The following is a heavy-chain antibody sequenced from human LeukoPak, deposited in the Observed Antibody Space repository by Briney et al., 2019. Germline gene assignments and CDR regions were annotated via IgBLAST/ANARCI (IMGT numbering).Heavy chain of an antibody. J-gene: IGHJ4*02. CDR3: ARYFDYRNSYESAC. CDR2: INPNSGGT. V-gene: IGHV1-2*02. Sequence: GASVKVSCKASGYTCSGYYIHWVRQAPGQGLEWMGWINPNSGGTNYARKFQGRVTMTRDTSISTAYMELSRLRSDDTAVYYCARYFDYRNSYESACWGQGTLVSISS. CDR1: GYTCSGYY. D-gene: IGHD3-9*01.